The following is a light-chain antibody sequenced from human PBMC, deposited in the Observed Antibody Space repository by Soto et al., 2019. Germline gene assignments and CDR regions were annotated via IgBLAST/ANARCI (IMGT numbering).Light chain of an antibody. Sequence: QSVLTQPASVSGSPGQSITISCTGTSSDVGGYNYVSWYQQHPGKAPKLMIYEVSNRPSGVSNRFSGSKSGNTASLTISGLQAEDEADYYCSSYTSSSTPGVSGGGTKVTVL. V-gene: IGLV2-14*01. CDR3: SSYTSSSTPGV. CDR1: SSDVGGYNY. CDR2: EVS. J-gene: IGLJ3*02.